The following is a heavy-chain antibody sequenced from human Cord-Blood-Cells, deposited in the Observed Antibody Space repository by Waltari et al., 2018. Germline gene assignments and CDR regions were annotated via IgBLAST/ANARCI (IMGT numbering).Heavy chain of an antibody. Sequence: EVQLVESGGGLVKPGGPLGISCPASGSTSSSYRMNWARQAQGKGCSPNNSRSNYLNNADSVSGRFTISRNNAKHALYRQRNSLRAEDTAVYYFARGKSEQQLVHGIDAFDSWGPGTMVTVSS. CDR1: GSTSSSYR. CDR2: NNSRSNYL. D-gene: IGHD6-13*01. CDR3: ARGKSEQQLVHGIDAFDS. V-gene: IGHV3-21*01. J-gene: IGHJ3*02.